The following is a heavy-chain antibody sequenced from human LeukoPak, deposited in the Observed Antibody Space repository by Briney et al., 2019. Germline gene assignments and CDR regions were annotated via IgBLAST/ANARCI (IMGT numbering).Heavy chain of an antibody. Sequence: PGGSLRLSCAASGFSVTAYGIHWARQAPGKGLEWVATIQWDGSNKYYVDSVKGRFTVSRDNSKNTVHLQMNSLRSEDTAVYYCARREAVGAMSDFDDWGQGTLVTVSS. CDR1: GFSVTAYG. D-gene: IGHD1-26*01. V-gene: IGHV3-30*02. CDR2: IQWDGSNK. CDR3: ARREAVGAMSDFDD. J-gene: IGHJ4*02.